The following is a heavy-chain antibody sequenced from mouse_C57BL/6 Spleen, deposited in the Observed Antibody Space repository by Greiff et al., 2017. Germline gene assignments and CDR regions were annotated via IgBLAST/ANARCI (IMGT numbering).Heavy chain of an antibody. J-gene: IGHJ2*01. CDR1: GYTFTSYW. Sequence: VQLQQSGAELVMPGASVKLSCKASGYTFTSYWMHWVKQRPGQGLEWIGEIDPSDSYTNYNQKFKGKSTLTVDKSSSTAYMQLSSLTSEDSAVYYCARSSSLTGTLDYWGQGTTLTVSS. CDR2: IDPSDSYT. V-gene: IGHV1-69*01. CDR3: ARSSSLTGTLDY. D-gene: IGHD4-1*01.